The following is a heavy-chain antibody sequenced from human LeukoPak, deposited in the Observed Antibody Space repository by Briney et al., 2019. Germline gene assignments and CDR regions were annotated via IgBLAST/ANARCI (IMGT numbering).Heavy chain of an antibody. CDR1: GGSISSYY. CDR3: ARDSGYGDAFDI. CDR2: IYYSGST. J-gene: IGHJ3*02. V-gene: IGHV4-59*01. D-gene: IGHD5-12*01. Sequence: RTSETLSLTCTVSGGSISSYYWSWVRQPPGKGLEWIGYIYYSGSTNYNPSLKSRVTISVDTSKNQFSLKLSSVTAADTAVYYCARDSGYGDAFDIWGQGTMVTVSS.